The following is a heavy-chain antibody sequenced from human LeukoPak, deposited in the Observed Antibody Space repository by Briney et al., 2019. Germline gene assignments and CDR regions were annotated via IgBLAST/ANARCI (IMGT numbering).Heavy chain of an antibody. CDR3: ARDRYDSSGYHFDY. Sequence: ASVKVSCKASGGTFSSYAISWVRQAPGQGLEWMGWINTNTGNPTYAQGFTGRFVFSLDTSVSTAYLQISSLKAEDTAVYYCARDRYDSSGYHFDYWGQGTLVTVSS. CDR1: GGTFSSYA. D-gene: IGHD3-22*01. V-gene: IGHV7-4-1*02. J-gene: IGHJ4*02. CDR2: INTNTGNP.